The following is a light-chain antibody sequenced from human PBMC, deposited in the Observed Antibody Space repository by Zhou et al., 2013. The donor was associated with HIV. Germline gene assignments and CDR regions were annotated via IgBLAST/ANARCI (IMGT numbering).Light chain of an antibody. CDR1: QGIGND. Sequence: DIQMTQSPSSLSASVGDRVSITCRASQGIGNDQGWYQQKPGEAPKRLIFAASRLQSGVPSRFSGSGYGTEFTLTISSLHLEDFATYFCLQHNSLPQTFGQGTKVEIK. CDR3: LQHNSLPQT. V-gene: IGKV1-17*01. CDR2: AAS. J-gene: IGKJ1*01.